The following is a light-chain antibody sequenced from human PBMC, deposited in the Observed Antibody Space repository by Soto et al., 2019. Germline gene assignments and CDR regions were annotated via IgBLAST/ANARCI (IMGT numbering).Light chain of an antibody. J-gene: IGKJ4*01. CDR1: QSVSSSY. CDR2: GAS. Sequence: EIVLTQSPGTLSLSPGERATLSCRASQSVSSSYLAWYQQKPGQAPRLLIYGASISATGIPDRFSGSGSGTDFTLTISRLEPEDFAVYYCQQYGNSPCTFGGGTKVEIK. CDR3: QQYGNSPCT. V-gene: IGKV3-20*01.